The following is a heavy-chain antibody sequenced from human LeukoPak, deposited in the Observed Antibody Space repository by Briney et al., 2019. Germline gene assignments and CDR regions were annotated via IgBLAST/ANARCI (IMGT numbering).Heavy chain of an antibody. D-gene: IGHD2-15*01. CDR1: GGCFSGYY. CDR3: ARGPPTRPRIGGGWTRYTKAHAFDI. CDR2: INHSGST. Sequence: SETLSLTCAVYGGCFSGYYWSWIRQPPGKGLDWIGEINHSGSTNYNPSLKSRVTISVDTSKNQFSLKLSSVTAADTAVYYCARGPPTRPRIGGGWTRYTKAHAFDIWGQGTMVTVSS. V-gene: IGHV4-34*01. J-gene: IGHJ3*02.